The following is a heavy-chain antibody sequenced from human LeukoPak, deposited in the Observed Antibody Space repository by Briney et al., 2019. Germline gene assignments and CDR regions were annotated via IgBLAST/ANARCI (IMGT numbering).Heavy chain of an antibody. J-gene: IGHJ4*02. Sequence: SETLSLTCTVSGGSISSYDWSWVRQPPGKGLEWIGYIYYSGSTNYNPSLKSRVTISVDTSKNQFSLKLSSVTAADTAVYYCARLGYSYGPFDYWGQGTLVTVSS. D-gene: IGHD5-18*01. V-gene: IGHV4-59*08. CDR2: IYYSGST. CDR1: GGSISSYD. CDR3: ARLGYSYGPFDY.